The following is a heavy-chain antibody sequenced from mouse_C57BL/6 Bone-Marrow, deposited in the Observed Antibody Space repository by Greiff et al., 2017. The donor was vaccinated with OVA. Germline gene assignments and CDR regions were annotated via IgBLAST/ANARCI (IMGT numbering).Heavy chain of an antibody. J-gene: IGHJ3*01. CDR3: ARRGEFYYDGRSSFAY. D-gene: IGHD1-1*01. V-gene: IGHV5-6*02. CDR2: ISSGGSYT. CDR1: GFTFSSYG. Sequence: DVQLVESGGDLVKPGGSLKLSCAASGFTFSSYGMSWVRQTPDKRLEWVATISSGGSYTYYPDSVKGRFTISRDNAKNTLYLQMSSLKSEDTAMYYCARRGEFYYDGRSSFAYWGQGTLVTVSA.